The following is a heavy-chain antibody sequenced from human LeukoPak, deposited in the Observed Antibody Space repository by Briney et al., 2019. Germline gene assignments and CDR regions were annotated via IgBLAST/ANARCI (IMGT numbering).Heavy chain of an antibody. CDR3: ARDGESSSWYYYYYYMDV. CDR1: GGTFNRYA. D-gene: IGHD6-13*01. Sequence: GASVKVSCKASGGTFNRYAISWVRQAPGQGLEWMGGIIPMFDTANYAQRFQGRLTITADKSTSTAYMELSSLTSEDTAVYYCARDGESSSWYYYYYYMDVWGKGTTVTVSS. V-gene: IGHV1-69*06. J-gene: IGHJ6*03. CDR2: IIPMFDTA.